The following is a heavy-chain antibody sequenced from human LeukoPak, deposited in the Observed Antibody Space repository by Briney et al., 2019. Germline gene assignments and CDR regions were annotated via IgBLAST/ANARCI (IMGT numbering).Heavy chain of an antibody. J-gene: IGHJ4*02. CDR2: IYYSGST. Sequence: SETLSLTCTVSGGSISSSSYYWGWIRQPPGKGLEWIGSIYYSGSTYYNPSLKSRVTISVDTSKNQFSLKLSSVTAADTAVYYCAYSGRYSRPWYYWGQGTLVTVSS. CDR1: GGSISSSSYY. CDR3: AYSGRYSRPWYY. V-gene: IGHV4-39*07. D-gene: IGHD5-18*01.